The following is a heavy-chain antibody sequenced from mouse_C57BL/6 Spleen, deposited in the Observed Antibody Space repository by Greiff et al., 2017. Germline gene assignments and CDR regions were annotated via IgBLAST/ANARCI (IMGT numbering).Heavy chain of an antibody. CDR2: INSDGGST. Sequence: EVQGVESGGGLVQPGESLKLSCESNEYEFPSHDMSWVRKTPEKRLELVAAINSDGGSTYYPDTMERRFTISRDNTTKTLYLQMSSLRSEDTALYYCARGAYYSNYWYFDVWGTGTTVTVSS. J-gene: IGHJ1*03. D-gene: IGHD2-5*01. CDR1: EYEFPSHD. V-gene: IGHV5-2*01. CDR3: ARGAYYSNYWYFDV.